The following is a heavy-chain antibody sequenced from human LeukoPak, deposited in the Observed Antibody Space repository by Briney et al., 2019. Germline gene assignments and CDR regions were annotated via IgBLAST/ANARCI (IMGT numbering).Heavy chain of an antibody. V-gene: IGHV4-34*01. CDR3: ARGHYYYYGMDV. CDR2: INHSGNT. Sequence: SETLSLTCAVYGGSFSGYYWSWIRQPPGKGLEWIGEINHSGNTNYNPSLKSRVTISVDTSKNQFSLKLSSVTAADTAVYYCARGHYYYYGMDVWGQGTTVTVSS. J-gene: IGHJ6*02. CDR1: GGSFSGYY.